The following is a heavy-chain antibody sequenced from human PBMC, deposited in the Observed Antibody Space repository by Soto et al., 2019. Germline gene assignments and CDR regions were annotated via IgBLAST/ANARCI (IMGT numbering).Heavy chain of an antibody. CDR3: AKQSTGYSRDFDY. J-gene: IGHJ4*02. CDR1: GYTFTSYD. CDR2: MNPNSGGT. Sequence: ASVKVSCKASGYTFTSYDINWVRQATGQGLEWMGWMNPNSGGTNYAQKFQGRVTMTRDTSISTAYMELSRLRSDDTAVYYCAKQSTGYSRDFDYWGQGTLVTVSS. D-gene: IGHD6-13*01. V-gene: IGHV1-2*02.